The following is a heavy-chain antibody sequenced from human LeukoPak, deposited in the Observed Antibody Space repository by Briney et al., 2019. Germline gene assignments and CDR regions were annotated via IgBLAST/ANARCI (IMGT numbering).Heavy chain of an antibody. Sequence: SETLSLTCTVSGGSISSYYWSWIRQPPGKGLEWIGEINHSGSTNYNPSLKSRVTISVDTSKNQFSLKLSSVTAADTAVYYCAREGQRWLQDYWGQGTLVTVSS. CDR3: AREGQRWLQDY. J-gene: IGHJ4*02. CDR2: INHSGST. V-gene: IGHV4-34*01. D-gene: IGHD5-24*01. CDR1: GGSISSYY.